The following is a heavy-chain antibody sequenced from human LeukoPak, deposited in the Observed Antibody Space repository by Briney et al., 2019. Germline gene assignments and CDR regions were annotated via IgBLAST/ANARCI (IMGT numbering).Heavy chain of an antibody. Sequence: ASVTVSYKSSGYTFIDYYIQWVRQAPGQGREGMGWINPNSGATKYAQKFQGRVSMTRDTSINTAYMDLTNLRSDDTAIFYCARMNKLMPEFEFWGQGTLVTVSS. D-gene: IGHD1/OR15-1a*01. CDR3: ARMNKLMPEFEF. CDR1: GYTFIDYY. CDR2: INPNSGAT. J-gene: IGHJ4*02. V-gene: IGHV1-2*02.